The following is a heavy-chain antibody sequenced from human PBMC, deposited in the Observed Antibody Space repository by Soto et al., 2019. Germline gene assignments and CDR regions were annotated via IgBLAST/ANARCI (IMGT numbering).Heavy chain of an antibody. V-gene: IGHV1-2*02. J-gene: IGHJ6*02. Sequence: VSVKVSCKASGYTFTGYYMHWVRQAPGQGLEWMGWINPNSGGTNYAQKFQGRVTMTTDTSTSTVYMELSRLRSDDTAVYYCAREAIVAGATTGMDVWGQGTTVTVSS. CDR2: INPNSGGT. CDR3: AREAIVAGATTGMDV. CDR1: GYTFTGYY. D-gene: IGHD1-26*01.